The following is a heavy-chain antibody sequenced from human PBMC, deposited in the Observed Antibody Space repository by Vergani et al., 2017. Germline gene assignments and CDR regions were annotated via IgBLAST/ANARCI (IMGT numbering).Heavy chain of an antibody. V-gene: IGHV3-21*02. CDR3: ARAPLDTAMAIVYWYVDL. J-gene: IGHJ2*01. D-gene: IGHD5-18*01. CDR2: ISTTSSYI. Sequence: EVQLVESGGGLVKPGGSLRLSCAASGFTFSPYSMNWVRQAPGKGLEWVSSISTTSSYIYYADSVKGRFTISRDNAKNSLDRQMNSLRAEDTAVYYCARAPLDTAMAIVYWYVDLWGRGTLVTVSS. CDR1: GFTFSPYS.